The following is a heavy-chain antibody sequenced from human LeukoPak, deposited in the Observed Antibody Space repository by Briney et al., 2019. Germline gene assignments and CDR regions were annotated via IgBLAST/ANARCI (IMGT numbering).Heavy chain of an antibody. Sequence: ASVKVSCRASGYTFTSYGISWVRQAPGQGLEWMGWISAYNGNTNYAQKLQGRVTMTTDTSTSTAYMELRSLRSDDTAVYYCAREAHYYGSGSYLMFDYWGQGTLVTVSS. V-gene: IGHV1-18*01. CDR1: GYTFTSYG. CDR2: ISAYNGNT. CDR3: AREAHYYGSGSYLMFDY. D-gene: IGHD3-10*01. J-gene: IGHJ4*02.